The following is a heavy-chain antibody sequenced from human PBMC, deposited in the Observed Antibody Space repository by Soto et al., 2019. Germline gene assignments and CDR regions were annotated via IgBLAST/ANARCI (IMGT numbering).Heavy chain of an antibody. J-gene: IGHJ4*02. D-gene: IGHD3-9*01. V-gene: IGHV3-7*01. CDR2: INQDGSVK. CDR3: VRFPFFDPREPGS. Sequence: LSRCYAASGFTFRTYWRDWVRQAPGEGLEWVAKINQDGSVKYYVDSVRGRFTISRDNAKNSLFLQMNSLRAEDTALYYCVRFPFFDPREPGSRGQGTPVLVSS. CDR1: GFTFRTYW.